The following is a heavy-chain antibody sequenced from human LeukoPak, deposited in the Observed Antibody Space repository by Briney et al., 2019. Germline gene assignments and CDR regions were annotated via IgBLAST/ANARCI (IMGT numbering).Heavy chain of an antibody. V-gene: IGHV1-2*06. J-gene: IGHJ4*02. CDR2: INPNDGGT. D-gene: IGHD5-12*01. CDR3: ARDGFSNNWCDY. Sequence: ASVKVSCKASGYTFTGYYLHWVRQAPGQGLEWMGRINPNDGGTSYAQTFQGRVTLTRDTSISTAYMDLNRLTSDDTAVYYCARDGFSNNWCDYWGQGTLVTVSS. CDR1: GYTFTGYY.